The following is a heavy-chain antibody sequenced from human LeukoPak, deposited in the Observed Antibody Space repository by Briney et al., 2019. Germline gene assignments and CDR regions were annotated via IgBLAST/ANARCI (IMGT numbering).Heavy chain of an antibody. Sequence: SVKVSCKASGGTFRSYVISWVRQAPGQGLEWMGGIIPIFGTANYTQKFQGRVTITADESTSTAYMELSSLRSADTAVYYCASTTPHPIAAPGTRGLGYYGMDVWGQGTTVTVSS. CDR1: GGTFRSYV. D-gene: IGHD6-13*01. CDR2: IIPIFGTA. V-gene: IGHV1-69*13. J-gene: IGHJ6*02. CDR3: ASTTPHPIAAPGTRGLGYYGMDV.